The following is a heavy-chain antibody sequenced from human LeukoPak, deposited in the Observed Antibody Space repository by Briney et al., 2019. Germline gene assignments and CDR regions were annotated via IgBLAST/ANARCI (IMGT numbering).Heavy chain of an antibody. CDR1: GFPFSSYG. J-gene: IGHJ4*02. Sequence: GGSLRLSCAASGFPFSSYGMHWVRAAPGKGLDWLAFIRYDGSNKYYADSVKGRFTISRDNSKNTLYLQMNSLRAEDTAVYYCAKPHFDYWGQGTLVTVSS. CDR2: IRYDGSNK. V-gene: IGHV3-30*02. CDR3: AKPHFDY.